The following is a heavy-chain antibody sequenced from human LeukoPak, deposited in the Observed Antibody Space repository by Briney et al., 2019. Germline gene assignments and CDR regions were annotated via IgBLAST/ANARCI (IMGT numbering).Heavy chain of an antibody. Sequence: ASVKVSCKASGYTFTGYYMHWVRQAPGQGLEWMGWINPNSGGTNYAQKFQGRVTMTRDTSISTAYMELSRLRSDDTAVYYCARDFQMNTVAVILDFDYWDQGTLVTVSS. J-gene: IGHJ4*02. CDR2: INPNSGGT. CDR3: ARDFQMNTVAVILDFDY. V-gene: IGHV1-2*02. CDR1: GYTFTGYY. D-gene: IGHD6-19*01.